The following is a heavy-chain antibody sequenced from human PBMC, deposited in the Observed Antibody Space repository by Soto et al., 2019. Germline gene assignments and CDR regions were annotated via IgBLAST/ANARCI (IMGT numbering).Heavy chain of an antibody. CDR2: ISYDGSNK. Sequence: GGSLRLSCAASGFTFSSYGMHWVRQAPGKGLEWVAVISYDGSNKYYADSVKGRFTISRDNSKNTLYLQMNSLRAEDTAVYYCAKGMGTGLELSQDAFDIWGQGTMVTVSS. CDR1: GFTFSSYG. J-gene: IGHJ3*02. V-gene: IGHV3-30*18. D-gene: IGHD1-7*01. CDR3: AKGMGTGLELSQDAFDI.